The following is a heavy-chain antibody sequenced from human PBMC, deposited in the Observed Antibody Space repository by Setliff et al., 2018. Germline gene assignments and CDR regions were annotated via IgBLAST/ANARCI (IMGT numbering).Heavy chain of an antibody. CDR1: GGSISSGSYY. D-gene: IGHD6-6*01. Sequence: SETLSLTCTVSGGSISSGSYYWSWIRQPAGKGLEWIGHIYTSGSTNYNPSLKSRVTISVDTSKYQFSLKLSSVTAADTAVYYCARDFPPLYSSSFSDAFDIWGQGTMVTVS. V-gene: IGHV4-61*09. J-gene: IGHJ3*02. CDR3: ARDFPPLYSSSFSDAFDI. CDR2: IYTSGST.